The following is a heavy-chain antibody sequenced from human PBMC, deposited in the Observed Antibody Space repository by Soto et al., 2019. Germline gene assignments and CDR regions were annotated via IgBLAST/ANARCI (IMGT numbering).Heavy chain of an antibody. J-gene: IGHJ6*02. D-gene: IGHD5-18*01. V-gene: IGHV3-30*18. CDR2: ISYDGSNK. CDR3: VKERYGELWLEDYGMGV. CDR1: GFTFSSYG. Sequence: QVQLVESGGGVVQPGRSLRLSCAASGFTFSSYGIHWVRQAPGKGLEWVALISYDGSNKYYADSVKGRFTISRDNFRTMVYLQMNSLRGEDTAVYHCVKERYGELWLEDYGMGVWGQGTTVTVSS.